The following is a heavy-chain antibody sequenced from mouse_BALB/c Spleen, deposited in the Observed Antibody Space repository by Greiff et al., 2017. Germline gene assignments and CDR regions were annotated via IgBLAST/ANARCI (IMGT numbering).Heavy chain of an antibody. CDR3: ARGGGYPFAY. D-gene: IGHD2-2*01. V-gene: IGHV1-67*01. CDR2: ISTYYGNT. J-gene: IGHJ3*01. CDR1: GYTFTDYA. Sequence: LVESGPELVRPGVSVKISCKGSGYTFTDYAMHWVKQSHAKSLEWIGVISTYYGNTNYNQKFKGKATMTVDKSSSTAYMELARLTSEDSAIYYCARGGGYPFAYWGQGTLVTVSA.